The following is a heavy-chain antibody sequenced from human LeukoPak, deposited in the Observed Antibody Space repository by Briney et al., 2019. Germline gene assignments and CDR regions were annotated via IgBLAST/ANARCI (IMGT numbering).Heavy chain of an antibody. V-gene: IGHV1-46*01. CDR2: INPSGGST. J-gene: IGHJ6*02. CDR3: ARGQYSSSWSHGDYYYYGMDV. CDR1: GYTFTSYY. D-gene: IGHD6-13*01. Sequence: ASVKVSCKASGYTFTSYYMHWVRQAPGQGLEWMGIINPSGGSTSYAQKFQGRVTMTRDTSTSTVYMELSSLRSEDTAVYYCARGQYSSSWSHGDYYYYGMDVWGQGTTVTVSS.